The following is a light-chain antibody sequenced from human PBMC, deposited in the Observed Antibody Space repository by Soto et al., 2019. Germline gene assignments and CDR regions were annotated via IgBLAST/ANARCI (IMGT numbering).Light chain of an antibody. CDR3: CSYAGSDNGV. Sequence: QSVLTQPPSASGSPGQSVTISCTGSSSDIGAYNYVSWYQHHPGKAPKLMIYEVIKRPSGVPDRFSGSKSGNTASLTVSGLQAEDEADYYCCSYAGSDNGVFGTGTKLTVL. CDR2: EVI. V-gene: IGLV2-8*01. CDR1: SSDIGAYNY. J-gene: IGLJ1*01.